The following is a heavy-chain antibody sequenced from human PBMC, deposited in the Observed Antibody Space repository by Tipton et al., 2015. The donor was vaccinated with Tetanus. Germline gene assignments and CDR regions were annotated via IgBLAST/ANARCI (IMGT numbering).Heavy chain of an antibody. V-gene: IGHV4-39*01. CDR3: ARHSSLKALNY. CDR1: GGSISSSSYY. Sequence: TLSLTCTVSGGSISSSSYYWGWIRPPPGTGLEWIGSAYYSGSTYYNPSLKRRVTISVDTSKNQFSLELSSVTAADTAVYYCARHSSLKALNYWGQGTLVTASS. D-gene: IGHD3-9*01. CDR2: AYYSGST. J-gene: IGHJ4*02.